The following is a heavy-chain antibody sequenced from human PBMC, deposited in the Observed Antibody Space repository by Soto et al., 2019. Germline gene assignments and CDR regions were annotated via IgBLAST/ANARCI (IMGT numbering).Heavy chain of an antibody. CDR3: ARESGYYDFWTGYQQYYYYGMDV. CDR1: GYSFTSYW. Sequence: XESLKLTCQGSGYSFTSYWISLVLQMPGKGLEWMGRIDPSDSYTNYSPSFQGHVTISRDNAKNSLYLQMNSLRAEDTAVYYCARESGYYDFWTGYQQYYYYGMDVWGQGTTVTVSS. CDR2: IDPSDSYT. V-gene: IGHV5-10-1*01. J-gene: IGHJ6*02. D-gene: IGHD3-3*01.